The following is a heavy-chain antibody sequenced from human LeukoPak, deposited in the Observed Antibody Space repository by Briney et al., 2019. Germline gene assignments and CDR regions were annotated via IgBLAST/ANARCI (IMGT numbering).Heavy chain of an antibody. CDR2: ISGSGGST. J-gene: IGHJ4*02. V-gene: IGHV3-23*01. CDR3: AQRPDSSGYYDY. CDR1: GFTFSSYA. Sequence: PGGSLRLSCAASGFTFSSYAMSWVRQAPGKGLDWVSAISGSGGSTYYADSVKGRFTICRDNSKNTLYLQMNSLRAEDTAVYYCAQRPDSSGYYDYWGQGTLVTVSS. D-gene: IGHD3-22*01.